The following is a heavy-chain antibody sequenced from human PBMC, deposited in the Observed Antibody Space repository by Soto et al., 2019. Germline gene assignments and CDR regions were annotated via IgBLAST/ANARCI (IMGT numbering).Heavy chain of an antibody. J-gene: IGHJ3*02. CDR1: WFRLSDYE. CDR3: GGNSGWFTEDAFD. V-gene: IGHV3-11*01. CDR2: ISRSGDTI. D-gene: IGHD3-22*01. Sequence: GYLRLSCAVSWFRLSDYEMSWIRQSPGKGPEWVSFISRSGDTIYYVDSVKGRFSISRDNAKNSVYLQVRSLRVEDTAAYFCGGNSGWFTEDAFD.